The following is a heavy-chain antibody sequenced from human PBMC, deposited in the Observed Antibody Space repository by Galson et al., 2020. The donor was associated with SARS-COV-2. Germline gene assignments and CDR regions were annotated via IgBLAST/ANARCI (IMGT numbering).Heavy chain of an antibody. CDR3: ARPYSGSYWSAFDI. D-gene: IGHD1-26*01. Sequence: GGSLRLSCQASGFTFRRYAMHWARQAPGKGLEWVTVIPYDGSNKYYADSVTGRFTISRDNSKNTLYLQMNSLRAEDTAVYYCARPYSGSYWSAFDIWGQGTMVTVSS. CDR1: GFTFRRYA. J-gene: IGHJ3*02. V-gene: IGHV3-30*04. CDR2: IPYDGSNK.